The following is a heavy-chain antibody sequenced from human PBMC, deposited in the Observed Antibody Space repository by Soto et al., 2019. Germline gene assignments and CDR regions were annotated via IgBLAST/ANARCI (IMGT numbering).Heavy chain of an antibody. Sequence: EVELVESGGGLVQPGGSLRLSCAASAFSFSTYTMNWVRQAPGKGLEWVSYISGSSSSIKYADSVKGRFTISRDNAKNSLYLQMNSLRAEDTAVYYCAQNGGSGRRSFDLWGRGTLVTVSS. CDR2: ISGSSSSI. J-gene: IGHJ2*01. CDR3: AQNGGSGRRSFDL. D-gene: IGHD3-10*01. CDR1: AFSFSTYT. V-gene: IGHV3-48*01.